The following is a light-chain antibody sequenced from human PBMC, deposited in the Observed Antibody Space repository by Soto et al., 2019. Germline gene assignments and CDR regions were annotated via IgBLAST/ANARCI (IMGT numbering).Light chain of an antibody. CDR2: DGS. CDR3: QQRSNWPLT. CDR1: QSISSD. Sequence: EIVLTQSPATLSVSPGERATLSCRASQSISSDLAWYQQKPGRAPRLLIYDGSNRATGIPARFSGSGSGTDFTLTITSLETEDFAVYYCQQRSNWPLTFGPGTKVDIK. V-gene: IGKV3-11*01. J-gene: IGKJ3*01.